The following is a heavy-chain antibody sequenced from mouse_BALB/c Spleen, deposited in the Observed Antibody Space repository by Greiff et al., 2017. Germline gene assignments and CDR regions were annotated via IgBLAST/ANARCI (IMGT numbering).Heavy chain of an antibody. CDR2: ISYSGST. V-gene: IGHV3-2*02. CDR1: GYSITSDYA. J-gene: IGHJ2*01. Sequence: EVHLVESGPGLVKPSQSLSLTCTVTGYSITSDYAWNWIRQFPGNKLEWMGYISYSGSTSYNPSLKSRISITRDTSKNQFFLQLNSVTTEDTATYYCARGRVVATAYFDYLGQGTTLTVSS. D-gene: IGHD1-2*01. CDR3: ARGRVVATAYFDY.